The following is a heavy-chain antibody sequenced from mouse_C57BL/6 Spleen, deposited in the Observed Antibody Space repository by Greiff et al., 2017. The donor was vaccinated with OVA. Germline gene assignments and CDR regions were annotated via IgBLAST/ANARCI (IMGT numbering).Heavy chain of an antibody. CDR3: AILPGYYGSSYEAWFAY. V-gene: IGHV1-74*01. D-gene: IGHD1-1*01. CDR1: GYTFTSYW. CDR2: IHPSDSDT. J-gene: IGHJ3*01. Sequence: QVQLKQPGAELVKPGASVKVSCKASGYTFTSYWMHWVKQRPGQGLEWIGRIHPSDSDTNYNQKFKGKATLTVDKSSSTAYMQLSSLTSEDSAVYYCAILPGYYGSSYEAWFAYWGQGTLVTVSA.